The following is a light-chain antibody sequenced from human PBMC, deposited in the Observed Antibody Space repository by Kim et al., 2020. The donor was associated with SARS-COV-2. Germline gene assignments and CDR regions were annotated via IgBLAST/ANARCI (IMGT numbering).Light chain of an antibody. V-gene: IGLV4-69*01. Sequence: ASVKLTCSLSSGHSSFAIAWHQEQPEKGPRYLLKVNSDGSHTKGDGIPDRFSGSRSGAQYYLTISSLQSEDEADYYCQTWGTGIWVFGGGTQLTVL. J-gene: IGLJ3*02. CDR1: SGHSSFA. CDR3: QTWGTGIWV. CDR2: VNSDGSH.